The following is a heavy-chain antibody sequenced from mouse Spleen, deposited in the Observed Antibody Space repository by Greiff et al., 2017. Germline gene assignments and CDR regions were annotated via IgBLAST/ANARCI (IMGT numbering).Heavy chain of an antibody. CDR2: IFPGDGST. D-gene: IGHD2-2*01. J-gene: IGHJ2*01. CDR3: ARHEAEPPYGYAYFDY. V-gene: IGHV1-62-2*01. Sequence: QVQLQQSGAELVKPGASVKLSCKASGYTFTSYDINWVRQRPEQGLEWIGWIFPGDGSTKYNEKFKDKATLTADKSSSTVYMELSRLTSEDSAVYFCARHEAEPPYGYAYFDYWGQGTTLTVSS. CDR1: GYTFTSYD.